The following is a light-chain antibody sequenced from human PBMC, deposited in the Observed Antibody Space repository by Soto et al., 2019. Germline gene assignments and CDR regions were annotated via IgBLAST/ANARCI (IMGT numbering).Light chain of an antibody. V-gene: IGKV3-11*01. J-gene: IGKJ4*01. CDR2: DAS. CDR1: QSVSRY. Sequence: ELVWTQSPATLSLSPGERATLSCRASQSVSRYLAWYQHKPGPAPRLLIYDASNRATGIPARFSGSGSGTDFTLTISSLETEDFAVYYGQQRSNWPPFSFGGGTKVDIK. CDR3: QQRSNWPPFS.